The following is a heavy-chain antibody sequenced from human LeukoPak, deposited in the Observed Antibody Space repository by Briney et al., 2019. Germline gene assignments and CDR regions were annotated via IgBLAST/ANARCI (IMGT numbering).Heavy chain of an antibody. Sequence: ASVKVSCKASGYTFTSYAMNWVRQAPGQGLEWMGWINTNTGNPTYAQGFTGRFVFSLDTSVSTAYLQISSLKAEDTAVYYCARGPWLNFVIEGHYFDYWGQGTLVTVSS. CDR2: INTNTGNP. CDR3: ARGPWLNFVIEGHYFDY. J-gene: IGHJ4*02. CDR1: GYTFTSYA. D-gene: IGHD5-12*01. V-gene: IGHV7-4-1*02.